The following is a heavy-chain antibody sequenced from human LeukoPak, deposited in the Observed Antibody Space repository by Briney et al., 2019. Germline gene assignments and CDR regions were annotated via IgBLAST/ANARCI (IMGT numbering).Heavy chain of an antibody. CDR3: ARVNDSYFDY. Sequence: PGRSLPLSCAASGFPLSSYSINWFRQAPGKGLEWVAYISASGSNIYYVDSVKGRFTVSRDNPKSSLFLQMNSPRAEDTAVYYCARVNDSYFDYWGQGTLVTVSS. V-gene: IGHV3-48*01. J-gene: IGHJ4*02. CDR1: GFPLSSYS. D-gene: IGHD3-9*01. CDR2: ISASGSNI.